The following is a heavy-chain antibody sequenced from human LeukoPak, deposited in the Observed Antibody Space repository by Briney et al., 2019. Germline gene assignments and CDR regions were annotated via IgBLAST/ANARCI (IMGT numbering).Heavy chain of an antibody. Sequence: PGGSLRLSCAASGFTFSTFAMSWVRQAPGKVLEWVSTISGSGDFTYYADSVKGRFTISRDNSMNTLYLQMNSLRAEDTAVYYCAKGVIAVAGPFDYWGQGTLVTVSS. D-gene: IGHD6-19*01. J-gene: IGHJ4*02. CDR3: AKGVIAVAGPFDY. CDR2: ISGSGDFT. CDR1: GFTFSTFA. V-gene: IGHV3-23*01.